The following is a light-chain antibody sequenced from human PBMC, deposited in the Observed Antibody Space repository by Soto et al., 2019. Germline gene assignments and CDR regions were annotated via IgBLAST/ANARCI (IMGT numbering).Light chain of an antibody. J-gene: IGKJ5*01. CDR3: QQRSNWPAIT. CDR1: QSVSSY. CDR2: DAS. V-gene: IGKV3-11*01. Sequence: EIVLTQSPATLSLSPGERATLSCRASQSVSSYLAWYQQKPGQAPRLLIYDASNRATDIPARFSGSGSGTAFPLTISSLEPKDFAVYYCQQRSNWPAITFGQGTRLEIK.